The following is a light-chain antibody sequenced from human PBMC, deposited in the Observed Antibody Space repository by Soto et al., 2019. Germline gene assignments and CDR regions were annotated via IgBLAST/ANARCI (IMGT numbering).Light chain of an antibody. CDR3: AAWDDTLSGLYV. CDR2: RNN. J-gene: IGLJ1*01. CDR1: SSNIGGNY. Sequence: QSVLTQPPSASGTPGQRVTISCSGSSSNIGGNYVYWYQQLPGAAPKLLINRNNLRPSGVPDRFYGSKSGTSASLAISGLRSEDEADYYCAAWDDTLSGLYVFGTGTKVTVL. V-gene: IGLV1-47*01.